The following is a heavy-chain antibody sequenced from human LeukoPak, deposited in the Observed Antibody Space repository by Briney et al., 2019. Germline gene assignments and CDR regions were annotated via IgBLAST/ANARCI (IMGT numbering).Heavy chain of an antibody. D-gene: IGHD5/OR15-5a*01. CDR1: GGSISGNY. J-gene: IGHJ2*01. CDR2: VYTSGSP. V-gene: IGHV4-4*07. Sequence: SETLSLTCTVSGGSISGNYWTWIRQPAGKGLEWLGRVYTSGSPNYNPSLKGRVTMSLDTSKNQFSLKLRSVTAADTAVYYCATRPKFMSTYFDLWGRGTLVTVSS. CDR3: ATRPKFMSTYFDL.